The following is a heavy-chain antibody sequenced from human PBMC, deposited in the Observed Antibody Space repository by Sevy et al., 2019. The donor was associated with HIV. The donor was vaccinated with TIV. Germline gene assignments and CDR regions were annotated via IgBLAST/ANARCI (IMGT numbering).Heavy chain of an antibody. CDR2: ISSSSSYI. CDR3: ASPLDYYDSPSAY. Sequence: GGSVSLSCAASGFTFSYYSMNWVREAPGKGLEWVSSISSSSSYIYYADSVKGRFTISRDNAKNSLYLQMNSLRAEDTAVYYCASPLDYYDSPSAYWGQGTLVTVSS. V-gene: IGHV3-21*01. CDR1: GFTFSYYS. D-gene: IGHD3-22*01. J-gene: IGHJ4*02.